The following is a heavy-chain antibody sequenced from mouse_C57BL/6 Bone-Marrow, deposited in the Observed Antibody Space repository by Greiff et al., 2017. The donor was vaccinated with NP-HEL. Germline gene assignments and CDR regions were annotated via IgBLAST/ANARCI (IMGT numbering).Heavy chain of an antibody. CDR1: GYTFTSYW. V-gene: IGHV1-72*01. J-gene: IGHJ4*01. Sequence: QVHVKQPGAELVKPGASVKLSCKASGYTFTSYWMHWVKQRPGRGLEWIGRIDPNSGGTKYNEKFKSKATLTVDKPSSTAYMQLSSLTSEDSAVYYCARESSGSPYYAMDYWGKGTSVTVSS. CDR2: IDPNSGGT. CDR3: ARESSGSPYYAMDY. D-gene: IGHD3-2*02.